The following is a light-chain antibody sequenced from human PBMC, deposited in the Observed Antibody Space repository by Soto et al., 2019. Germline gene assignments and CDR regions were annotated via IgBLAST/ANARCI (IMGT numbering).Light chain of an antibody. Sequence: EIVLTQSPATLSLSPGERATLSCRASQSVSSYSAWYQQKPGQAPRLLIYDASNRATGIPARFSGSGSGTDFTLTISSREPEDFAVYYCQQRSNWPPYTFGQGTKLEIK. CDR3: QQRSNWPPYT. CDR2: DAS. V-gene: IGKV3-11*01. CDR1: QSVSSY. J-gene: IGKJ2*01.